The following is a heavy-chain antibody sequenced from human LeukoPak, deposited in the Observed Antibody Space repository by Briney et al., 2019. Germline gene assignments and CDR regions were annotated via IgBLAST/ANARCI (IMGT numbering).Heavy chain of an antibody. J-gene: IGHJ4*02. CDR1: GFPFSSYS. Sequence: GGSLRLSCAASGFPFSSYSMTWVRQAPGKRLEWVANIKPDGATKFYVDSVKGRFTISRDNALNSLYLQMNSLRAEDTAIYYCARSIPYGTTWYGRSDYWGQGTLVTVSS. D-gene: IGHD6-13*01. CDR3: ARSIPYGTTWYGRSDY. V-gene: IGHV3-7*03. CDR2: IKPDGATK.